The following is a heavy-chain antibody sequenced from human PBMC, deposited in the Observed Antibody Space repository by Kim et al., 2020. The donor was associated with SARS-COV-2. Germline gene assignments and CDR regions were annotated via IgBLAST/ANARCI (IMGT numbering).Heavy chain of an antibody. Sequence: SETLSLTCTVSGGSISSSSYYWVWIRQSPGKGLEWIGSISYSRTKYYNASLKSRASTSLDTSKNQFSLRLSSITAADTAAYYCARGLPYTSGWAHCFDYWGRGTLVTVSS. CDR1: GGSISSSSYY. D-gene: IGHD6-19*01. CDR3: ARGLPYTSGWAHCFDY. V-gene: IGHV4-39*07. CDR2: ISYSRTK. J-gene: IGHJ4*02.